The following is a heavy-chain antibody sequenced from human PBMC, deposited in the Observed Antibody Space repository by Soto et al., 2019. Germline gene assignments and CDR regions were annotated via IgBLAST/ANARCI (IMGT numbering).Heavy chain of an antibody. CDR3: ATTSIAVAGTDYYGMDV. D-gene: IGHD6-19*01. V-gene: IGHV1-69*13. Sequence: SVKVSCKASGGTFSSYAISWVRQAPGQGLEWMGGIIPIFGTANYAQKFQGRVTITADESTSTAYMELSSLRSEDTAVYYCATTSIAVAGTDYYGMDVWGQGTTVTVSS. CDR2: IIPIFGTA. CDR1: GGTFSSYA. J-gene: IGHJ6*02.